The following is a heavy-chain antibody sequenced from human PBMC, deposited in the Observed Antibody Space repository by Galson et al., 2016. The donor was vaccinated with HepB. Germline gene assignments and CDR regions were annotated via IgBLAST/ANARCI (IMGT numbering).Heavy chain of an antibody. CDR1: GFTFSSYW. D-gene: IGHD1-26*01. CDR2: INSDGSTT. J-gene: IGHJ5*02. CDR3: VNLGTTRT. V-gene: IGHV3-74*01. Sequence: SLRLSCAASGFTFSSYWMHWVRQAPGKGLVWVSRINSDGSTTHYADSVKGRFTISRDNAKNTLYLQMNNLRAEDTAVYHCVNLGTTRTWGQGTQVTVSS.